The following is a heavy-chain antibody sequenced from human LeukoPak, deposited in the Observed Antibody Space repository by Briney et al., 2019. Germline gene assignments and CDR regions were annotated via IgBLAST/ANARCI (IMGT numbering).Heavy chain of an antibody. CDR1: GYSFTSYW. D-gene: IGHD6-19*01. CDR2: IYPGDSDT. Sequence: GESLKISCKGSGYSFTSYWIGWVRQMPGKGLEWMGIIYPGDSDTRYSPSFQGQVTILADKSISTAYLQRSSLKASDTAMYYCARRGDSSRYGGSWFDPWGQGTLVTVSS. V-gene: IGHV5-51*01. CDR3: ARRGDSSRYGGSWFDP. J-gene: IGHJ5*02.